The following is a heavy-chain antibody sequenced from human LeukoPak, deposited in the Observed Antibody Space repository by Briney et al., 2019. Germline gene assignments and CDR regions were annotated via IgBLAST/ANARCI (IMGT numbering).Heavy chain of an antibody. CDR3: ARQTAMGRSGNY. Sequence: GESLKISCKASGYSFTSYWIGWVRQMPGKGLEWMGIIDPSDSDIRYTPSFQGQVTISADKSLSTAYLQWNSLKASDTAIYYCARQTAMGRSGNYWGQGTLVTVSS. CDR1: GYSFTSYW. J-gene: IGHJ4*02. CDR2: IDPSDSDI. V-gene: IGHV5-51*01. D-gene: IGHD2-21*02.